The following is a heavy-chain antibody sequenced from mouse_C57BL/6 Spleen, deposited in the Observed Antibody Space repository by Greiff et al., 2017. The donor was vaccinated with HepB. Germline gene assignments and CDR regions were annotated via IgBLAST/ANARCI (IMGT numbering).Heavy chain of an antibody. J-gene: IGHJ4*01. CDR2: IHPSDSDT. CDR1: GYTFTSYW. CDR3: AIHYSNYVEAMDY. D-gene: IGHD2-5*01. V-gene: IGHV1-74*01. Sequence: VQLQQPGAELVKPGASVKVSCKASGYTFTSYWMHWVKQRPGQGLEWIGRIHPSDSDTNYNQKFKGKATLTVDKSSSTAYMQLSSLTSEDSAVYYCAIHYSNYVEAMDYWGQGTSVTVSS.